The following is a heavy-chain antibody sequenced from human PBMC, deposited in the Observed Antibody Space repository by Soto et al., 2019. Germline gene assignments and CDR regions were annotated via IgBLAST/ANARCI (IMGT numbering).Heavy chain of an antibody. J-gene: IGHJ1*01. Sequence: PSETLSLTCTVSGGSISSSSYYWGWIRQPPGKGLEWIGSIYYSGSTYYNPSLKSRVTISVDTSKNQFSLKLSSVTAADTAVYYCARLGYDFWSGEGTEFQHWGQGTPGTVSS. CDR1: GGSISSSSYY. CDR3: ARLGYDFWSGEGTEFQH. CDR2: IYYSGST. D-gene: IGHD3-3*01. V-gene: IGHV4-39*01.